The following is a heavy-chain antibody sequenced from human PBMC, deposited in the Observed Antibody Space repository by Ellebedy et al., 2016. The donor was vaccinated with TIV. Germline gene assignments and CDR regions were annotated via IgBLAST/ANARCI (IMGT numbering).Heavy chain of an antibody. CDR2: VTNGGDT. CDR3: ARETASGNIQS. CDR1: GFTFSNYA. D-gene: IGHD1-1*01. V-gene: IGHV3-23*01. J-gene: IGHJ4*02. Sequence: GESLKISXAPSGFTFSNYAMSWVRQTPGKGLEWVSAVTNGGDTYYSGSVQGRFTISRDNSKNTIYLQMNTLRAEDTATYYCARETASGNIQSWGQGALVTVSS.